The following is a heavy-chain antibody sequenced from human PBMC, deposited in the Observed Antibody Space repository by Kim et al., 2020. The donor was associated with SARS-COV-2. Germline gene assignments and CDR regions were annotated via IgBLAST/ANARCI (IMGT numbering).Heavy chain of an antibody. Sequence: SETLSLTCAVYGGSFSGYYWSWIRQPPGKGLEWIGEINHSGSTNYNPSLKSRVTISVDTSKNQFSLKLSSVTAADTAVYYCARQEPGNPRRYCSSTSCYANRAEYFQHWGQGTLVTVSS. CDR3: ARQEPGNPRRYCSSTSCYANRAEYFQH. CDR1: GGSFSGYY. D-gene: IGHD2-2*01. V-gene: IGHV4-34*01. CDR2: INHSGST. J-gene: IGHJ1*01.